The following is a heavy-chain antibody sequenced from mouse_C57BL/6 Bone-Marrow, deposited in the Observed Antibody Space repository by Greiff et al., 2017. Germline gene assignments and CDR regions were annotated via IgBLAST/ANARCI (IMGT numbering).Heavy chain of an antibody. CDR2: INPNNGGT. J-gene: IGHJ4*01. CDR1: GYTFTDYN. Sequence: VHVKQSGPELVKPGASVKIPCKASGYTFTDYNMDWVKQSHGKSLEWIGDINPNNGGTIYNQKFKGKATLTVDKSSSTAYMELRSLTSEDTAVYYCARYRSNYRRGAMDYWGQGTSVTVSS. D-gene: IGHD2-5*01. V-gene: IGHV1-18*01. CDR3: ARYRSNYRRGAMDY.